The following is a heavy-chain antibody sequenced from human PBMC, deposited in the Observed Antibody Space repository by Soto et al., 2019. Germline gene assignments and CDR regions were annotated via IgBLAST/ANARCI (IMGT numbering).Heavy chain of an antibody. CDR1: GFTFSSYE. V-gene: IGHV3-48*03. J-gene: IGHJ4*02. Sequence: EVQLVESGGGLVQPGGSLRLSCAASGFTFSSYEMNWVRQAPGKGLEWVSYISSSSSYIYYADSVKGRFTISRDNAKNSLYLQMNSLRAEDTAVYYCARAVKPRNPGDYWGQGTLVTVSS. D-gene: IGHD4-4*01. CDR2: ISSSSSYI. CDR3: ARAVKPRNPGDY.